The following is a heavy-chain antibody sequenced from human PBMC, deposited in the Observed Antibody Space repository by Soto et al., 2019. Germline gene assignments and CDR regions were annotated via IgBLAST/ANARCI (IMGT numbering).Heavy chain of an antibody. CDR1: GFTFRSYV. CDR3: ARWVTTGGLDV. D-gene: IGHD2-21*02. J-gene: IGHJ4*02. Sequence: QVQLVESGGGVVQPGTSLRLSCVGSGFTFRSYVIHWVRQAPGKGLEWVALTSYDGSNKYYDDSVKGRFTISRDNSRNTVDLQRDNLRLEDTALYYCARWVTTGGLDVCGQATLVSVSS. V-gene: IGHV3-30*19. CDR2: TSYDGSNK.